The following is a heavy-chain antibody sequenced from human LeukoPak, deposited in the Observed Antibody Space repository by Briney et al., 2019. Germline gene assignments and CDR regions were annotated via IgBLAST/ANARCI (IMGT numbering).Heavy chain of an antibody. J-gene: IGHJ4*02. CDR2: ISGSGGST. CDR1: GFTFNDHA. CDR3: AKDVNYYGSGSYLDY. V-gene: IGHV3-23*01. D-gene: IGHD3-10*01. Sequence: GGSLRLSCAASGFTFNDHAMTWVRQTPGKGLEWVSAISGSGGSTYYADSVKGRFTISRDNSKNTLYLQMNSLRAEDTAVYYCAKDVNYYGSGSYLDYWGQGTLVTVSS.